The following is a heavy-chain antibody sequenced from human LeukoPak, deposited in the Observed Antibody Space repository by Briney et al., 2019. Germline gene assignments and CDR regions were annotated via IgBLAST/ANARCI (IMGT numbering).Heavy chain of an antibody. CDR2: INPNSGGT. D-gene: IGHD2-21*02. V-gene: IGHV1-2*02. CDR3: ARDSHVVVVSAGLRDAFDI. CDR1: GYTFTGYY. Sequence: ASVKVSCKGSGYTFTGYYMHWVRQAPGQGLEWMGWINPNSGGTNYAQNLQGRVTMTTSPSSSTAYMELRSLTSDDTATYYCARDSHVVVVSAGLRDAFDIWGQGTMVTVSS. J-gene: IGHJ3*02.